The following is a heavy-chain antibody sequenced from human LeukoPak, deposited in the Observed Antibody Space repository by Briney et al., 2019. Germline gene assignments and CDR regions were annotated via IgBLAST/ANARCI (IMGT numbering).Heavy chain of an antibody. J-gene: IGHJ3*01. CDR1: GFTFSYYA. V-gene: IGHV3-53*01. Sequence: GGSLRLSCVASGFTFSYYAMSWVRQSPGRGLEWVSVIYNSGTTYYTDSVKGRFTFSRDISKNTLYLQMNSLRAEDTAVYYCARDPQWLGRAFDVWGRGTMVTVSS. CDR3: ARDPQWLGRAFDV. D-gene: IGHD6-19*01. CDR2: IYNSGTT.